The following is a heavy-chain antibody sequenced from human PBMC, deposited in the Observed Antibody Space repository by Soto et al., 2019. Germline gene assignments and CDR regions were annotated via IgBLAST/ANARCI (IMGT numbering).Heavy chain of an antibody. CDR3: ARRIEMATNYFDY. CDR2: IYPGDSDT. D-gene: IGHD5-12*01. J-gene: IGHJ4*02. V-gene: IGHV5-51*01. CDR1: GYSFTSYW. Sequence: GESLKISCKGSGYSFTSYWIGWVRQMPGKGLEWMGIIYPGDSDTRHSPSFQGQVTISADKSISTAYLQWSSLKASDTAMYYCARRIEMATNYFDYWGQGTLVTVSS.